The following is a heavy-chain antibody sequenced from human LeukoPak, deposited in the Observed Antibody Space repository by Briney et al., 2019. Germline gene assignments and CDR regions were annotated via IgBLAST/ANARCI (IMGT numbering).Heavy chain of an antibody. CDR3: ARGGIAVAAHFDY. D-gene: IGHD6-19*01. Sequence: GGSLRLSCAASGFTFSSYWMSWVRQAPGKGLEWVANIKQDGSEKYYADSVKGRFTISRDNAKNSLYLQMNSLRAEDTAVYYCARGGIAVAAHFDYWGQGTLVTVSS. J-gene: IGHJ4*02. CDR1: GFTFSSYW. CDR2: IKQDGSEK. V-gene: IGHV3-7*01.